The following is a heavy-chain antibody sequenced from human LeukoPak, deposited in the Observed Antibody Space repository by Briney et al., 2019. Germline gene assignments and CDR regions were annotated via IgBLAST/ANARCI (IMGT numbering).Heavy chain of an antibody. CDR1: GGSISSSSYY. J-gene: IGHJ5*02. D-gene: IGHD2-21*02. CDR2: IYYSGST. CDR3: ASQVGPYCGGDCYRPYNWFDP. V-gene: IGHV4-39*01. Sequence: SETLSLTCTISGGSISSSSYYWGWIRQPPGKGLEWIGSIYYSGSTYYNPSLKSRVTISVDTSKNQFSLKLSSVTAADTAVYYCASQVGPYCGGDCYRPYNWFDPWGQGTLVTVSS.